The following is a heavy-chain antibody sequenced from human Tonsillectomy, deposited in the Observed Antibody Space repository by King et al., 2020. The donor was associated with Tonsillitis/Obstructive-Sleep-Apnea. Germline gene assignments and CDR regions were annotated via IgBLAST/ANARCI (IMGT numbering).Heavy chain of an antibody. Sequence: VQLQQWGAGLLKPSETLSLTCAVYGGSFSGYYWSWIRQPPGKGLEWIGEINHSGSTNYNPSLKSRVTISVDTSKNQFSLKLSSVTAADTAVYYCARGAPPYYYFGIDGLRQEATVTPSS. J-gene: IGHJ6*02. V-gene: IGHV4-34*01. CDR3: ARGAPPYYYFGIDG. CDR1: GGSFSGYY. CDR2: INHSGST.